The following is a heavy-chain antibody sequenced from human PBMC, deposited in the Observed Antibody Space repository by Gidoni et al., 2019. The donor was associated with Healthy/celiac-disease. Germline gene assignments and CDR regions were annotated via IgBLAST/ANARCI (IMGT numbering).Heavy chain of an antibody. J-gene: IGHJ4*02. CDR1: GGSFSGYY. V-gene: IGHV4-34*01. Sequence: QVQLQQWGAGRLKPSETLSLTCAVYGGSFSGYYWSWIRQPPGKGREWIGEINHSGSTNYNPSLKSRVTISVDTSKSQFSLKLSSVTAADTAVYYCARARGKGLNMVATIGRHFDYWGQGTLVTVSS. CDR3: ARARGKGLNMVATIGRHFDY. CDR2: INHSGST. D-gene: IGHD5-12*01.